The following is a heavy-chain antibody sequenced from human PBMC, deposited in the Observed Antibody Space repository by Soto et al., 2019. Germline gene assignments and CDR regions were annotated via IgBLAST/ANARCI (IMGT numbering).Heavy chain of an antibody. D-gene: IGHD6-6*01. CDR3: ARDWAPRSSSSEGGAFDI. V-gene: IGHV3-21*01. CDR1: GFTFSSYS. J-gene: IGHJ3*02. CDR2: ISSSSSYI. Sequence: GGSLRLSCAVSGFTFSSYSMNWVRQAPGQGLEWVSSISSSSSYIYYADSVKGRFTISRDNAKNSLYLQMNSLRAEDTAVYYCARDWAPRSSSSEGGAFDIWGQGTMVTVSS.